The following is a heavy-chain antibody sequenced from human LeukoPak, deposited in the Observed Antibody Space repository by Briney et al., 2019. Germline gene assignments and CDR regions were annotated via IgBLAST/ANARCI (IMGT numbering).Heavy chain of an antibody. Sequence: PGRSLGLSCAGSGFTFDDFAMPWVRQAPGKGLEWVSGISWNSGSVGYADSVKGRFTISRDNAKNSLYLQMNSLRAEDTALYYCVKGTTYSSSSLFDYWGQGTLVTVSS. CDR2: ISWNSGSV. CDR1: GFTFDDFA. J-gene: IGHJ4*02. D-gene: IGHD6-6*01. V-gene: IGHV3-9*01. CDR3: VKGTTYSSSSLFDY.